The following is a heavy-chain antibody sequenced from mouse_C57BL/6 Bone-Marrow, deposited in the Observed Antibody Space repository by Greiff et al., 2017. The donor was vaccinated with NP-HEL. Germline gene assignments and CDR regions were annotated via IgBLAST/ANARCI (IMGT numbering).Heavy chain of an antibody. CDR3: AKRGCYGSSYGAMDY. Sequence: VQLQQSGPGLVQPSQSLSITCTVSGFSLTSYGVHWVRQSPGKGLEWLGVIWRGGSTDYNAAFMSRLSITKDNSKSHVFFKMNRLQADDTAIYYWAKRGCYGSSYGAMDYWGQGTSVTVSS. CDR1: GFSLTSYG. V-gene: IGHV2-5*01. CDR2: IWRGGST. J-gene: IGHJ4*01. D-gene: IGHD1-1*01.